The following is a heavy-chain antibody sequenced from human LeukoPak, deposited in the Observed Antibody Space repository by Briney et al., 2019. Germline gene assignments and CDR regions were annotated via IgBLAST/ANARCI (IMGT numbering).Heavy chain of an antibody. CDR1: GYSFTSYW. D-gene: IGHD3-10*01. CDR2: IYPGDSDT. Sequence: GESLQISCKGSGYSFTSYWIGWVRQMPGKGLEWMGIIYPGDSDTRYSPSFQGQVTISADKSISTAYLQWSSLKASDTAMYYCARRGHYYGWGSYYKLLPFDYWGQGTLVTVSS. J-gene: IGHJ4*02. V-gene: IGHV5-51*01. CDR3: ARRGHYYGWGSYYKLLPFDY.